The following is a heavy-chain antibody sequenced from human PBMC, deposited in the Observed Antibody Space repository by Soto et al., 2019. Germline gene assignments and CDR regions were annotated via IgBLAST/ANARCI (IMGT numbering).Heavy chain of an antibody. CDR3: ASLSGWYEPVDY. CDR1: GYTFTSYA. D-gene: IGHD6-19*01. CDR2: INAGNGNT. V-gene: IGHV1-3*01. J-gene: IGHJ4*02. Sequence: GASVKVSCKASGYTFTSYAMHWVRQAPGQRLEWMGWINAGNGNTKYSRKFQGRVTITRDTSASTAYMELSSLRSEDTAVYYCASLSGWYEPVDYWGQGTLVTVSS.